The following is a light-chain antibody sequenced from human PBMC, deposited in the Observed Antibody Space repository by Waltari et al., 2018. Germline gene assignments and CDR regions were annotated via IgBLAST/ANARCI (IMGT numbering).Light chain of an antibody. V-gene: IGKV3-11*01. CDR1: QSVSIY. CDR3: QQRSNWPIT. J-gene: IGKJ5*01. CDR2: YAS. Sequence: EIVLTQSPATLSLSPGERATLSCRASQSVSIYLAWYQQKPGQAPRLLIYYASNRATGIPARFSGSGSGTDFTLTISSLEPEDFAVYYCQQRSNWPITFGQGTRLEIK.